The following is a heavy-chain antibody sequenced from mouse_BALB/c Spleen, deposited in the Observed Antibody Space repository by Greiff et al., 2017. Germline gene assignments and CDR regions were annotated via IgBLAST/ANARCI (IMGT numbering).Heavy chain of an antibody. CDR3: AKERATVVARYFDV. CDR2: IWGDGST. Sequence: VQLQQSGPGLVAPSQSLSITCTVSGFSLTSYGVSWVRQPPGKGLEWLGVIWGDGSTNYHSALISRLSISKDNSKSQVFLKLNSLQTDDTATYYCAKERATVVARYFDVWGAGTTVTVSA. V-gene: IGHV2-3*01. D-gene: IGHD1-1*01. CDR1: GFSLTSYG. J-gene: IGHJ1*01.